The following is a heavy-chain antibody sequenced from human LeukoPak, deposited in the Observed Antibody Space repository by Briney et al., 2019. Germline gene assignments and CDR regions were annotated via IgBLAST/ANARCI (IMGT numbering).Heavy chain of an antibody. D-gene: IGHD3-22*01. CDR2: INHSGST. Sequence: SETLSLTCAVYGGSFSGYYWSWIRQPLGKELEWIGEINHSGSTNYNPSLKSRVTISVDTSKNQFSLKLSSVTAADTAVYYCARIFGYDSSGYYHHDFDYWGQGTLVTVSS. V-gene: IGHV4-34*01. J-gene: IGHJ4*02. CDR1: GGSFSGYY. CDR3: ARIFGYDSSGYYHHDFDY.